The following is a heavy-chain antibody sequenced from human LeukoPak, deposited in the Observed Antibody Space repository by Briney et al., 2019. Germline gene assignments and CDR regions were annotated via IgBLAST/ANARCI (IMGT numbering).Heavy chain of an antibody. CDR1: GFTFSNYA. CDR3: ASENERPDAFDI. V-gene: IGHV3-64*02. Sequence: GGSLRLSCAASGFTFSNYAMHWVRQAPGKGLEYISSISSDGGSTYYADSVKGRFTISRDNSKNTLYLQMGRLRAEDMAVYYCASENERPDAFDIWGQGTMVTVSS. CDR2: ISSDGGST. J-gene: IGHJ3*02.